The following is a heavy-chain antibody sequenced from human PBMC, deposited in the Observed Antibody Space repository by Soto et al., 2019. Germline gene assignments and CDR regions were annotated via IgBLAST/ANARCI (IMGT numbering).Heavy chain of an antibody. V-gene: IGHV3-33*01. CDR2: MWYDGSNK. Sequence: LRLSCAASGFTFSSYGMHWVRQAPGKGLEWVAVMWYDGSNKYYADSVKGRFTISRDNSKNTLYLQMNSLRAEDTAVYYCARGASYYYDSSGYPWGQGTLVTAPQ. CDR3: ARGASYYYDSSGYP. J-gene: IGHJ5*02. CDR1: GFTFSSYG. D-gene: IGHD3-22*01.